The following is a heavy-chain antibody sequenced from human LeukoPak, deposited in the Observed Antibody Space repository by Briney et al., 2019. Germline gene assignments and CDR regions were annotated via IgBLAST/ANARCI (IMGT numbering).Heavy chain of an antibody. J-gene: IGHJ4*02. CDR3: ARYYFGSGNYRTFDR. V-gene: IGHV3-69-1*01. D-gene: IGHD3-10*01. CDR2: ISNTGVT. Sequence: GGSLRLSCAASGFTVSSNYMSWVRQAPGKGLEWVSTISNTGVTHYADSVKGRFTISRDSAKNSQYLQIYSLRDEDTAVYYCARYYFGSGNYRTFDRWGQGTLVIVSS. CDR1: GFTVSSNY.